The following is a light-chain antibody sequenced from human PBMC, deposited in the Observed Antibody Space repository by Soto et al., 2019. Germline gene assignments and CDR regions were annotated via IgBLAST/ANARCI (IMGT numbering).Light chain of an antibody. CDR2: AAS. CDR3: QHYNTRSIA. V-gene: IGKV1-5*01. J-gene: IGKJ4*01. Sequence: DIQMIQSPATLSASVGDRITITCRASENIFKYMAWYQQTSGSAPNLLIYAASDLESGVPSRFSGSGSGTEFSLTIDNLQPNDSATYYCQHYNTRSIAFGGGTKVDVK. CDR1: ENIFKY.